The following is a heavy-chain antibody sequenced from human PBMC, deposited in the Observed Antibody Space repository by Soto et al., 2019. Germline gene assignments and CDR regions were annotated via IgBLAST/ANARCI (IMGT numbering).Heavy chain of an antibody. V-gene: IGHV3-23*01. CDR2: ISGSGGST. CDR1: GGTFSSYA. J-gene: IGHJ4*02. CDR3: AKEHLARTLDY. Sequence: AASVKVSCKASGGTFSSYAMSWVRQAPGKGLEWVSAISGSGGSTYYADSVKGRFTISRDNSRNTLYLQMNSLRAEDTAVYYCAKEHLARTLDYWGQGTLVTVSS.